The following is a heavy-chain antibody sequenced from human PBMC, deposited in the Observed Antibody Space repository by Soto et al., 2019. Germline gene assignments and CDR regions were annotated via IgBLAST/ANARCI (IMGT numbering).Heavy chain of an antibody. CDR1: GYTFTSYD. CDR3: ARGPRGGYCSGGSCYGDHAFDI. J-gene: IGHJ3*02. V-gene: IGHV1-8*01. CDR2: MNPNSGNT. Sequence: ASVKVSCKASGYTFTSYDINWVRQATGQGLEWMGWMNPNSGNTGYAQKFQGRVTMTRNTSISTAYMELSSLRSEDTAVYYCARGPRGGYCSGGSCYGDHAFDIWGQGTMVTVSS. D-gene: IGHD2-15*01.